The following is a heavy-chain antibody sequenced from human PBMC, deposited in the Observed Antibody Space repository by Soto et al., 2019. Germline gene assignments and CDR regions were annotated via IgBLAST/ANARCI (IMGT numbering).Heavy chain of an antibody. D-gene: IGHD6-19*01. V-gene: IGHV3-33*01. CDR1: GFTFSSYG. J-gene: IGHJ4*02. CDR2: IWYDGSNK. CDR3: ARDGITPLTGYSSGWYLGY. Sequence: QVQLVESGGGVVQPGRSLRLSCAASGFTFSSYGMHWVRQAPGKGLEWVAVIWYDGSNKYYADSVKGRFTISRDNSTTTLYLQMNSLRAEDTAVYYCARDGITPLTGYSSGWYLGYWGQGTLVTVSS.